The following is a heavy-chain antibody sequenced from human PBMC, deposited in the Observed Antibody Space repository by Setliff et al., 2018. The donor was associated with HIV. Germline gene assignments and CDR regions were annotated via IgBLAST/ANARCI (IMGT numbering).Heavy chain of an antibody. Sequence: PSETLSLTCTVSGGSISISSHYWGWIRQPPGKGLEWIGRIYHSGITYYNASLKSRVSISVDTSKNQFSVKLNSVTAADTAVCYCARAVSHVDYWGQGTLVTVSS. CDR2: IYHSGIT. V-gene: IGHV4-39*01. CDR3: ARAVSHVDY. CDR1: GGSISISSHY. J-gene: IGHJ4*02. D-gene: IGHD6-19*01.